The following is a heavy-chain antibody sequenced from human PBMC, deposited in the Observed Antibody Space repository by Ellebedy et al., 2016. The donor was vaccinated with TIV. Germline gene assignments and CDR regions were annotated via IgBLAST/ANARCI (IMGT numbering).Heavy chain of an antibody. J-gene: IGHJ4*02. CDR1: GYNFPKYW. CDR2: IYPDDSDT. D-gene: IGHD5-18*01. Sequence: GESLKISCKGSGYNFPKYWIASVRQMPGKGLEWMGNIYPDDSDTRYSPSFQGQVTFTADKSISTAYLQWSSLKASDTAMYYCARRDTDRGTDYWGQGTLITVSS. CDR3: ARRDTDRGTDY. V-gene: IGHV5-51*01.